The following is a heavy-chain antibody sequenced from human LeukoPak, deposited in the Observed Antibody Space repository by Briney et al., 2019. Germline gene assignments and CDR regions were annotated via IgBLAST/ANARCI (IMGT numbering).Heavy chain of an antibody. Sequence: ASVKVSCKASGYTFTGYYMNWVRQAPGQGLEWMGWINPNSGGTNYAQKFQGRVTMTRDTSISTAYMELSRLRSDDTAVYYCARGLGYCSGGSCYSDYWGQGTLVTVSS. D-gene: IGHD2-15*01. J-gene: IGHJ4*02. CDR2: INPNSGGT. CDR1: GYTFTGYY. CDR3: ARGLGYCSGGSCYSDY. V-gene: IGHV1-2*02.